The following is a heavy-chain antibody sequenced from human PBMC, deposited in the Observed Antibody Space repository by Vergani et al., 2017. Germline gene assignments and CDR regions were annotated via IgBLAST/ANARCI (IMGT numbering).Heavy chain of an antibody. D-gene: IGHD3-10*01. CDR2: IDWDDEK. Sequence: QVTLKESGPALVKPTQTLTLTCTVSGIPLSTSGMRVSWIRQPPGKAPECLARIDWDDEKFYSPSLKTRLTISKDTSKNQVVLTMTKMDPVDTAMYYCTWLYGPTGHWYFDFWGRGTLVAVSS. J-gene: IGHJ2*01. CDR1: GIPLSTSGMR. V-gene: IGHV2-70*04. CDR3: TWLYGPTGHWYFDF.